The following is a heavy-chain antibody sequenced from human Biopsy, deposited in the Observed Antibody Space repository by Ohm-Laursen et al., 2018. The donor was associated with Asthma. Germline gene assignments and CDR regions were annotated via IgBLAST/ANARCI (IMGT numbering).Heavy chain of an antibody. J-gene: IGHJ6*02. CDR1: GYTFNSAG. Sequence: SSVKVSCKTSGYTFNSAGITWVRQVPGQGLEWMGWISVYNGNTKVAQKLQDRVTMITDTSTSTAYMELRSLRSDDTAVYFCARAVAYSHYYGIDVWGQGTTVTVS. D-gene: IGHD4-23*01. V-gene: IGHV1-18*01. CDR3: ARAVAYSHYYGIDV. CDR2: ISVYNGNT.